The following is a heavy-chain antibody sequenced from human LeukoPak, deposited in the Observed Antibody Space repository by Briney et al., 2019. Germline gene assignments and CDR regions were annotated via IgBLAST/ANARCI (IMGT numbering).Heavy chain of an antibody. Sequence: RASVKVFCKASGYPFTTSDINWVRQATGQGLEWMGWMNPNNGNAVYAQNLQGRVTMTRNTSISTAYMELSSLRSDDTAVYYCVRSVPMDNWGQGTLVTVSS. CDR3: VRSVPMDN. CDR1: GYPFTTSD. V-gene: IGHV1-8*01. CDR2: MNPNNGNA. D-gene: IGHD2-2*01. J-gene: IGHJ4*02.